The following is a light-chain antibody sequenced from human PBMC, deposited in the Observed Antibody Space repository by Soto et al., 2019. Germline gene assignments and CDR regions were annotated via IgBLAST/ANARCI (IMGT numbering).Light chain of an antibody. CDR3: QQSYNTPPT. Sequence: IQMTQSPSSLYASVGDRVTITCRASQSISRNLNWYQQKQGKAPKLLIYAASSLQSGVPSRFSGSGSGTDFTLTISSLQPEDFATYYCQQSYNTPPTFGQGTKVDI. CDR2: AAS. CDR1: QSISRN. V-gene: IGKV1-39*01. J-gene: IGKJ1*01.